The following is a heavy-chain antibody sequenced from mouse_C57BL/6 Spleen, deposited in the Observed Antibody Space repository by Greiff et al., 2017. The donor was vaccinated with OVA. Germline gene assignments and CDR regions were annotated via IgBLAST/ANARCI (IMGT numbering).Heavy chain of an antibody. CDR2: IYPRSGNT. D-gene: IGHD2-4*01. CDR1: GYTFPSYG. CDR3: ARSDYDYDEDY. Sequence: QVHVMQSGAELARPGASVKLSCKASGYTFPSYGISWVKQRTGQGLEWIGEIYPRSGNTYYNEKFKGKATLTADKSSSTAYIELRSLTSEDSAVYFCARSDYDYDEDYWGQGTTLTVSS. J-gene: IGHJ2*01. V-gene: IGHV1-81*01.